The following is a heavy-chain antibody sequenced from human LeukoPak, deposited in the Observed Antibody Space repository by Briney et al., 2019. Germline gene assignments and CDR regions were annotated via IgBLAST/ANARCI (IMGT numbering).Heavy chain of an antibody. CDR3: AREPTGTFDF. D-gene: IGHD1-1*01. Sequence: SESLSLTCIISGGSIGPYYWSWIRQAAGKGPEWIGRIYTTGTADYNPSLKSRVTISVDTSKNQFSLKLSSVTAADTAVYYCAREPTGTFDFWGQGPLVTVSS. CDR2: IYTTGTA. V-gene: IGHV4-4*07. CDR1: GGSIGPYY. J-gene: IGHJ4*02.